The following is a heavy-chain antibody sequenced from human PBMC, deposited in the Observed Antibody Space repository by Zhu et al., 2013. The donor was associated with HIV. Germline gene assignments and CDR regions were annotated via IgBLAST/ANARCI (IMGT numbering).Heavy chain of an antibody. J-gene: IGHJ5*02. CDR1: GGSISSYY. D-gene: IGHD3-10*01. Sequence: QVQLQESGPGLVKPSETLSLTCTVSGGSISSYYWSWIRQPPGKGLEWIGYIYYSGSTNYNPSLKSRVTISVDTSKNQFSLKLSSVTAADTAVYYCSGSYRNWFDPWGQGTLVTVSS. V-gene: IGHV4-59*01. CDR3: SGSYRNWFDP. CDR2: IYYSGST.